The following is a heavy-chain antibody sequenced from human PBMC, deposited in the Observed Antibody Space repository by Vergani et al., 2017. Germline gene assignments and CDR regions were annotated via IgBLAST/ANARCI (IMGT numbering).Heavy chain of an antibody. V-gene: IGHV3-30*02. D-gene: IGHD5-12*01. CDR2: IRYDGSNK. Sequence: QVQLVESGGGVVQPGGSLRLSCAASGFTFSSYGMHWVRQAPGKGLEWVSFIRYDGSNKYYADSVKGRFTISRDNSKNTLYLQMNSLIAEDTAVYYCAKDPSQRRGYSGYDSSLYWGQGTLVTVSS. J-gene: IGHJ4*02. CDR3: AKDPSQRRGYSGYDSSLY. CDR1: GFTFSSYG.